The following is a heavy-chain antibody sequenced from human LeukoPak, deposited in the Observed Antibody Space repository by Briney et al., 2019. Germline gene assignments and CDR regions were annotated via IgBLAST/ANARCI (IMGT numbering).Heavy chain of an antibody. J-gene: IGHJ4*02. CDR1: GGSFSGYY. V-gene: IGHV4-59*01. CDR3: AREGTVTRIDY. CDR2: IYYSGST. D-gene: IGHD4-17*01. Sequence: SETLSLTCAVYGGSFSGYYWSWIRQPPGKGLEWIGYIYYSGSTNYNPSLKSRVTISVDTSKNQFSLRLSSVTAADTAVYYCAREGTVTRIDYWGQGTLVTVSS.